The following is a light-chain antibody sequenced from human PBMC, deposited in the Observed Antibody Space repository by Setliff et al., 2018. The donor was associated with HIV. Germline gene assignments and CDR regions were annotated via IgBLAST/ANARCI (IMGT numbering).Light chain of an antibody. J-gene: IGKJ5*01. CDR3: QHYDSYPIT. CDR2: DVS. Sequence: AIQLTQSPSSLSASVGDRVTITCRASQGIRSLLAWYQQKPGKPPSLVIHDVSTLETGVPSRFSGRESGTYFFLTISSLQPEDSATYYCQHYDSYPITFGQGTRLEIK. V-gene: IGKV1-13*02. CDR1: QGIRSL.